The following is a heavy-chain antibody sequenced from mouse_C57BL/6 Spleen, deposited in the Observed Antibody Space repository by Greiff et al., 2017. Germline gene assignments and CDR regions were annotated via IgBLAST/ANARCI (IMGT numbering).Heavy chain of an antibody. CDR2: INPNNGGT. Sequence: VHVKQSGPELVKPGASVQISCKASGYTFTDYYMNWVKQSHGKSLEWIGDINPNNGGTSYNQKFKGKATLTVDKSSSTAYMELRSLTSEDSAVYYCARLFYGSSYWYFDVWGTGTTVTVAS. V-gene: IGHV1-26*01. CDR3: ARLFYGSSYWYFDV. J-gene: IGHJ1*03. D-gene: IGHD1-1*01. CDR1: GYTFTDYY.